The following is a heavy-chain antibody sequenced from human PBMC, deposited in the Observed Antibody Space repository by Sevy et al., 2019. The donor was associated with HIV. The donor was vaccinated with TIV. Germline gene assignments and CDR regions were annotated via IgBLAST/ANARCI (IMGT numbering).Heavy chain of an antibody. CDR2: ISSSSSYI. D-gene: IGHD2-2*01. CDR1: GFTFSSYS. J-gene: IGHJ4*02. Sequence: GGSLRLSCAASGFTFSSYSMNWVRQAPGKGLEWVSSISSSSSYIYYADSVKGRLTITRDNARNSMYLQRNSLRAEDKAVYYCAREGGDCSSTSCPFDYWGQGTLVTVSS. V-gene: IGHV3-21*01. CDR3: AREGGDCSSTSCPFDY.